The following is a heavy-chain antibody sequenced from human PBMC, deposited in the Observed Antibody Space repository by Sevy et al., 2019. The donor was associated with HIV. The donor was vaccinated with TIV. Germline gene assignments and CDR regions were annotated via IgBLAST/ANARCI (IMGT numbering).Heavy chain of an antibody. Sequence: GGSLRLSCAASGFTFSSYEMNWVRQAPGKGLEWVSYISSSGSTIYYADSVKGRFTISRDNAKNSLYLQMNSLRAEDTAVYYCARVPPRVEMATILGYWGQGTLVTVSS. CDR2: ISSSGSTI. CDR1: GFTFSSYE. D-gene: IGHD5-12*01. J-gene: IGHJ4*02. CDR3: ARVPPRVEMATILGY. V-gene: IGHV3-48*03.